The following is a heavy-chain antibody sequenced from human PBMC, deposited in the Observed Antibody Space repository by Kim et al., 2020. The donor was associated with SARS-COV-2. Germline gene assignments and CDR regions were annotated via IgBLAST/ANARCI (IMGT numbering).Heavy chain of an antibody. D-gene: IGHD3-3*01. V-gene: IGHV1-69*13. CDR1: GGTFSSYA. Sequence: SVKVSCKASGGTFSSYAISWVRQAPGQGLEWMGGIIPIFGTANYAQKFQGRVTITADESTSTAYMELSSLRSEDTAVYYCARVHDFWSGYSHLYNWFDPWGQGTLVTVSS. CDR3: ARVHDFWSGYSHLYNWFDP. J-gene: IGHJ5*02. CDR2: IIPIFGTA.